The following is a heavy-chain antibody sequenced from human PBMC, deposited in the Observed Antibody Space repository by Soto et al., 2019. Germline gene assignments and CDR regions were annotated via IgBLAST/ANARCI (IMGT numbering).Heavy chain of an antibody. D-gene: IGHD6-19*01. CDR2: MNPSSGNT. J-gene: IGHJ6*01. CDR3: ARGRYSSGWYLNYYYGMDV. CDR1: GYPFTSYD. V-gene: IGHV1-8*01. Sequence: VSVKVSFKASGYPFTSYDINWVRQATGQGLEWMGWMNPSSGNTGYAHKFQGRVTMTRNTSISTAYMELSSLRSEDTAVYYCARGRYSSGWYLNYYYGMDVWGQGTTVTVSS.